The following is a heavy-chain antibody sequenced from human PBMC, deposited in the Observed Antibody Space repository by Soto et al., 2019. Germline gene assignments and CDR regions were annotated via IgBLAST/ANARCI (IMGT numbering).Heavy chain of an antibody. CDR3: ARVSKDDILTGYWRVGYYFDY. Sequence: PSETLSLTCTVSGGSISSYYWSWIRQPPGKGLEWIGYIYYSGSTNYNPPLKSRVTISVDTSKNQFSLKLSSVTAADTAVYYCARVSKDDILTGYWRVGYYFDYSGQGTLVTVSS. CDR1: GGSISSYY. J-gene: IGHJ4*02. CDR2: IYYSGST. V-gene: IGHV4-59*01. D-gene: IGHD3-9*01.